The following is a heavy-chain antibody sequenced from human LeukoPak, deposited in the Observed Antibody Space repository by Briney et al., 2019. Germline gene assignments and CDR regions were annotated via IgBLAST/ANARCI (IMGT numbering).Heavy chain of an antibody. Sequence: ASVKVSCKASGYTFTGYYMHWVRQAPGQGLEWMGWINPNSGGTNYAQKFQGRVTITRDTSISTAYMELTSLRSDDTAVYYCARNGRITMIRRHPPDAFDIWGQGTMVTVSS. J-gene: IGHJ3*02. V-gene: IGHV1-2*02. D-gene: IGHD3-22*01. CDR2: INPNSGGT. CDR3: ARNGRITMIRRHPPDAFDI. CDR1: GYTFTGYY.